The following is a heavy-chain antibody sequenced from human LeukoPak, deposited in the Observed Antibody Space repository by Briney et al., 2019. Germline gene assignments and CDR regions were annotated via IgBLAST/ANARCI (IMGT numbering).Heavy chain of an antibody. D-gene: IGHD3-16*02. CDR2: IRSSSSYM. V-gene: IGHV3-21*01. Sequence: PGGSLRLSRAASGFTFSSYNMNWVRQAPGKGLEWVSSIRSSSSYMYYADSVKGRFTISRDNAKNSLYLQMNSLGAEDTAVYYCARVSYRYDNKEAYFDYWGQGTLVTVSS. CDR3: ARVSYRYDNKEAYFDY. J-gene: IGHJ4*02. CDR1: GFTFSSYN.